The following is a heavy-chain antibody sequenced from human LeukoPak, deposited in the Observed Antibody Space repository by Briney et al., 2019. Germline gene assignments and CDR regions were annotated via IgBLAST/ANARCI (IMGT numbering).Heavy chain of an antibody. J-gene: IGHJ4*02. Sequence: PGRSLRLSCAASGFTFSSYGMHWVRQAPGKGLEWVAVISYDGSNKYYADSVKGRFTISRDNSKNTLYLQMNSLRAEDTAVYYCAKDQETYSYGTLDYWGQGTLVTVSS. D-gene: IGHD5-18*01. CDR1: GFTFSSYG. CDR2: ISYDGSNK. CDR3: AKDQETYSYGTLDY. V-gene: IGHV3-30*18.